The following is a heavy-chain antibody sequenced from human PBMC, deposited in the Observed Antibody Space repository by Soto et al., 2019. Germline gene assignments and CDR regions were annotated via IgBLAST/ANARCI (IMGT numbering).Heavy chain of an antibody. V-gene: IGHV1-18*01. CDR2: ISPYNGHT. J-gene: IGHJ4*02. CDR1: GYTFTNYG. Sequence: QVQLAQSGGEVKKLGASLKVSCKASGYTFTNYGISWVRQAPGQGLEWMGWISPYNGHTNSAQKLQDRMSMTTDTTTATAYMELSSLRYDDTAVCYCARDHPFMVVTMSIDCWGQGSLVSVSS. CDR3: ARDHPFMVVTMSIDC. D-gene: IGHD5-12*01.